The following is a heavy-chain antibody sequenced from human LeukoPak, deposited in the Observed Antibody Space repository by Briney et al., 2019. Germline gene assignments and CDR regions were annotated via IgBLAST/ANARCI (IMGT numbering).Heavy chain of an antibody. D-gene: IGHD3-10*01. CDR1: GFTLSTYV. J-gene: IGHJ6*02. CDR2: ILGSGGGT. V-gene: IGHV3-23*01. CDR3: ATTPGAYYYYHMDV. Sequence: GGSLRLSCGASGFTLSTYVMIWVRQAPGKGLEWVSAILGSGGGTYYADSVKGRFTISRDNSKNTLYLQMNSLRAEDTAVYYCATTPGAYYYYHMDVWGQGTTVTVSS.